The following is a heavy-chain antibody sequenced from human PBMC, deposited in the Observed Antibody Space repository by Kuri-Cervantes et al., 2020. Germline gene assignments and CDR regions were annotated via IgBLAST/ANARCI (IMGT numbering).Heavy chain of an antibody. Sequence: GESLKISCAASGFTFSDYYMNWIRQAPGKGLEWVSYISSSGSTKYYADSVKGRFTISRDNAKNSLYLQMNSLRAEDTAVYYCARVCYYDSSGLGYWGQGTLVTVSS. CDR3: ARVCYYDSSGLGY. CDR2: ISSSGSTK. D-gene: IGHD3-22*01. CDR1: GFTFSDYY. V-gene: IGHV3-11*04. J-gene: IGHJ4*02.